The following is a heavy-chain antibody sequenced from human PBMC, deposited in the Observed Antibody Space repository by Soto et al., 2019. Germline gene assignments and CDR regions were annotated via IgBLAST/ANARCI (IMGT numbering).Heavy chain of an antibody. Sequence: QVQVVQSGAEVKKPGASVKISCKASGDLFTTYYIHWARQAPGQGLEWIGMINPGGTTTTYAQKFQGRVTMTRGTSTRTIYMELSSLRSEDTAVYYCASPDYDSPAPLYYYALDVWGQGTTVIVSS. V-gene: IGHV1-46*01. CDR1: GDLFTTYY. CDR2: INPGGTTT. CDR3: ASPDYDSPAPLYYYALDV. J-gene: IGHJ6*02. D-gene: IGHD3-16*01.